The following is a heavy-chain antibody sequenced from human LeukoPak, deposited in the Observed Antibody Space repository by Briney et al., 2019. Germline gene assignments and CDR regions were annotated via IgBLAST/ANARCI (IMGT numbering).Heavy chain of an antibody. J-gene: IGHJ4*02. CDR2: INPNTGGT. V-gene: IGHV1-2*06. D-gene: IGHD5/OR15-5a*01. CDR3: ARVSDVYYRGLSTDGDDY. Sequence: ASVKVSCKASGYTFTAYHMHWVRQAPGQGLEWMGRINPNTGGTDYAQKFQGRVSMTRDTSISTAYMELSSLRSGDTALYFCARVSDVYYRGLSTDGDDYWGQGTLVSVSS. CDR1: GYTFTAYH.